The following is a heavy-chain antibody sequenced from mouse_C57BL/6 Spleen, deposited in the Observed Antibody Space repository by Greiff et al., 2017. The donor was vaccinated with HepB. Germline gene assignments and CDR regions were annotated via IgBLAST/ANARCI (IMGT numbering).Heavy chain of an antibody. CDR2: IGPGSGST. V-gene: IGHV1-77*01. D-gene: IGHD1-1*01. J-gene: IGHJ1*03. CDR1: GYTFTDYY. Sequence: VQLQQSGAELVKPGASVKISCKASGYTFTDYYINWVKQRPGQGLEWIGKIGPGSGSTYYNEKFKGKATLTADKSSSKASMQLSSLTSEDSAVYFCARDYGSSHWYFDVWGTGTTVTVSS. CDR3: ARDYGSSHWYFDV.